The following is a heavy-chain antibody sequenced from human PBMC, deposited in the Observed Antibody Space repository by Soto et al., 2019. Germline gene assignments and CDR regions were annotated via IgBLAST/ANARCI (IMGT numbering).Heavy chain of an antibody. Sequence: PSETLSLTCTVSGDSITSNSYFWARIRQPPGKGLEWIGSIYYSGTTYYNPSLKSRVTISVDRSKNQFSLKLSSVTAADTAVYYCARRFSVGYFDYWGQGALVTVSS. CDR3: ARRFSVGYFDY. J-gene: IGHJ4*02. CDR2: IYYSGTT. CDR1: GDSITSNSYF. V-gene: IGHV4-39*01.